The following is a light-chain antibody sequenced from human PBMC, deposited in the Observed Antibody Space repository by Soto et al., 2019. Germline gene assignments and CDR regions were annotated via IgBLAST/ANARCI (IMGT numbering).Light chain of an antibody. J-gene: IGLJ1*01. CDR3: SSYTRSSNPYV. CDR1: SSDVGGYNY. V-gene: IGLV2-14*01. Sequence: QSVLTQPASVSGSPGQSITISCTGTSSDVGGYNYVSWYQQHPGKAPKLMIYDVSNRPSGVSNRFSGSKSGNTASLTISGPQAEDEADYYCSSYTRSSNPYVFGTGTKVTVL. CDR2: DVS.